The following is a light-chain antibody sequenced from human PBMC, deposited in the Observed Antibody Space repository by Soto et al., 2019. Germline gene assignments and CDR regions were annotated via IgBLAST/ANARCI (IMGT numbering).Light chain of an antibody. CDR1: QGISSY. CDR3: QHRT. CDR2: AAS. Sequence: IQLTQSPSSLSASVGDRVTITCRASQGISSYLAWYQQKPGKAPKLPIYAASTLQSGVPSRFSGSGSGTDFTLTISSLQPEDFATYYCQHRTFGPGTKVDIK. J-gene: IGKJ3*01. V-gene: IGKV1-9*01.